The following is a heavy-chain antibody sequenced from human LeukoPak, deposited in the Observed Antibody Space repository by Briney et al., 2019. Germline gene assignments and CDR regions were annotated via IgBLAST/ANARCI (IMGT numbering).Heavy chain of an antibody. CDR3: ARGHYWGTARRYWFDP. J-gene: IGHJ5*02. CDR2: INHSGST. D-gene: IGHD2-21*01. Sequence: SETLSLTCAVYGGSFNGYYWSWIRQPPGKGLEWIGEINHSGSTNYNPSLKSRVTISVDTSKNQFSLKLSSVTAADTAVYYCARGHYWGTARRYWFDPWGQGSLVTVSS. V-gene: IGHV4-34*01. CDR1: GGSFNGYY.